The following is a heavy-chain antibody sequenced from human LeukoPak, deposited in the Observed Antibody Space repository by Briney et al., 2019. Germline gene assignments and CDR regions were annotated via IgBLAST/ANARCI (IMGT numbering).Heavy chain of an antibody. CDR1: GGSISSYY. Sequence: PSETLSLTCTVSGGSISSYYWSWIRQPPGKGLEWIGYIYYSGSTNYNPSLKSRVTISVDTSKNQFSLKLSSVTAADTAVYYCARLFSGWANWFDPWGQGTLVTVSS. D-gene: IGHD6-19*01. CDR3: ARLFSGWANWFDP. V-gene: IGHV4-59*08. CDR2: IYYSGST. J-gene: IGHJ5*02.